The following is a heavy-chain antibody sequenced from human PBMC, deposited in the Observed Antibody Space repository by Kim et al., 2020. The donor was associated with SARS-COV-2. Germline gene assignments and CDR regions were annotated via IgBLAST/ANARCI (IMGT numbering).Heavy chain of an antibody. V-gene: IGHV3-21*01. Sequence: GGSLRLSCAASGFTFSSYSMNWVRQAPGKGLEWVSSISSSSSYIYYADSVKGRFTISRDNAKNSLYLQMNSLRAEDTAVYYCASITALRAYYYYYGMDVWGQGTTVTVSS. D-gene: IGHD3-3*01. CDR3: ASITALRAYYYYYGMDV. J-gene: IGHJ6*02. CDR2: ISSSSSYI. CDR1: GFTFSSYS.